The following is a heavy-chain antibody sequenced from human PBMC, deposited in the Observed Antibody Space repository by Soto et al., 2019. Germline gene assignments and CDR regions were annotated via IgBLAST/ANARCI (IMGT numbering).Heavy chain of an antibody. CDR3: TTRAPSFLTGYYLHFDY. CDR2: FDPEDGET. D-gene: IGHD3-9*01. V-gene: IGHV1-24*01. Sequence: ASVKVSCKVSGYTLTELSMHWVRQAPGKGLGWMGGFDPEDGETIYAQKFQGRVTMTEDTSTDTAYMELSSLRSEDTAVYYCTTRAPSFLTGYYLHFDYWGQGTLVTVSS. J-gene: IGHJ4*02. CDR1: GYTLTELS.